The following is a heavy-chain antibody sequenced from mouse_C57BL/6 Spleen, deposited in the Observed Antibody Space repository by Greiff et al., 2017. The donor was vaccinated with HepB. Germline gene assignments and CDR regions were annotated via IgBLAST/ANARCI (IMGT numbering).Heavy chain of an antibody. J-gene: IGHJ2*01. CDR1: GYTFTSYW. Sequence: QVQLQQPGPELVKPGASVKLSCKASGYTFTSYWMHWVKQRPGQGLEWIGNINPSNGGTNYNEKFKSKATLTVDKSSSTAYMQLSSLTSEDSAVYYCARGGLLRLYYFDYWGQGTTLTVSS. V-gene: IGHV1-53*01. D-gene: IGHD1-1*01. CDR2: INPSNGGT. CDR3: ARGGLLRLYYFDY.